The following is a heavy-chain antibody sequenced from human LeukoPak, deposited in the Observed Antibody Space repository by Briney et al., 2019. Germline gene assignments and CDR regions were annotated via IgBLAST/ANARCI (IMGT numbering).Heavy chain of an antibody. Sequence: PGGSLRLSCAASGFTFSSYSMNWVRQAPGKGLEWVSSISSSSSYIYYADSVKGRFTISRDNAKNSLYLQMNSLRAEDTAVYYCARDRYDTPEYFDYWGQGTLVTVSS. CDR3: ARDRYDTPEYFDY. CDR2: ISSSSSYI. CDR1: GFTFSSYS. D-gene: IGHD3-3*01. J-gene: IGHJ4*02. V-gene: IGHV3-21*01.